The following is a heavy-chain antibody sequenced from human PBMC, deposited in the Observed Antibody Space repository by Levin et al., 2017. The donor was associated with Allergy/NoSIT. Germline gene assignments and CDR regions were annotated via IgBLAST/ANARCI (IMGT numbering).Heavy chain of an antibody. CDR2: IIPIFGTA. CDR1: GGTFSSYA. Sequence: RGESLKISCKASGGTFSSYAISWVRQAPGQGLEWMGGIIPIFGTANYAQKFQGRVTITADESTSTAYMELSSLRFEDTAVYYCARVNGGSGLFDYWGQGTLVTVSS. D-gene: IGHD6-19*01. CDR3: ARVNGGSGLFDY. V-gene: IGHV1-69*01. J-gene: IGHJ4*02.